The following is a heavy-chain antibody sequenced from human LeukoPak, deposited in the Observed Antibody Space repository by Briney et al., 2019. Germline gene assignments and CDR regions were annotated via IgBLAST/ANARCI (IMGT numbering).Heavy chain of an antibody. J-gene: IGHJ6*02. Sequence: PGGSLRLSCAASGFTFRSYAMSWVRQAPGKGLEWVSSISSSSSYIYYADSVKGRFTISRDNAKNSLYLQMNSLRAEDTAVYYCAREPSIAVSYYGMDVWGQGTTVTVSS. CDR2: ISSSSSYI. CDR3: AREPSIAVSYYGMDV. V-gene: IGHV3-21*01. D-gene: IGHD6-6*01. CDR1: GFTFRSYA.